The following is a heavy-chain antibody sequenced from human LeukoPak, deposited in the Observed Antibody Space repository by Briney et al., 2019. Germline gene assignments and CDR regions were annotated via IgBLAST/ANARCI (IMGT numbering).Heavy chain of an antibody. V-gene: IGHV1-46*01. CDR1: GYTFTSYY. Sequence: ASVKVSCKASGYTFTSYYMHWVRQAPGQGLEWMGIINPSGGSTSYAQKFQGRVTMTRDMSTSTVYMELSSLRSEDTAVYYCARGGSPYSSSWYSAGFDPWGQGTLVTVSS. D-gene: IGHD6-13*01. CDR3: ARGGSPYSSSWYSAGFDP. CDR2: INPSGGST. J-gene: IGHJ5*02.